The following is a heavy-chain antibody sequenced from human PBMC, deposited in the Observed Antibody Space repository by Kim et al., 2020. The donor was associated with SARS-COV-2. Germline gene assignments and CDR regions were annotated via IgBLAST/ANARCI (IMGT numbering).Heavy chain of an antibody. J-gene: IGHJ4*02. V-gene: IGHV1-46*01. CDR3: ARETSPIYYFDF. D-gene: IGHD2-2*02. Sequence: ASVKVSCKTSRYNFTNYYVHWVRQAPGQGLQWMGMINPLGGATNYAQKFQDRVTMTRDSSTSTVYVELSGLRSDDTAVYYCARETSPIYYFDFWGQGTLVTVSS. CDR1: RYNFTNYY. CDR2: INPLGGAT.